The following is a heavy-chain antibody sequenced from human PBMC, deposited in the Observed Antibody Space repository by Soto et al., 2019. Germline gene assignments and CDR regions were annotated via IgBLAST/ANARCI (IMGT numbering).Heavy chain of an antibody. CDR3: ARDCSGGSCYPGMDV. D-gene: IGHD2-15*01. Sequence: GGSLRLSCAASGFNSNSYTINWVRKAPGKRLEWLSSISSSGYIFSTDSVRGRFTISRDNAKNSVYLQINSLRAEDTAVYFCARDCSGGSCYPGMDVWGQGTTVTVSS. J-gene: IGHJ6*02. CDR2: ISSSGYI. CDR1: GFNSNSYT. V-gene: IGHV3-21*01.